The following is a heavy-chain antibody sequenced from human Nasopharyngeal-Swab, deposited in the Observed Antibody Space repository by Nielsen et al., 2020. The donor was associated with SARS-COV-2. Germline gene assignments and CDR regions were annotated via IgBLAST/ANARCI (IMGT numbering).Heavy chain of an antibody. J-gene: IGHJ5*02. CDR3: ARDDMGGWFDP. CDR1: GYTFTSYA. D-gene: IGHD3-16*01. Sequence: ASVKVSCKASGYTFTSYAMHWVRQAPGQRLEWMGWINAGNGNTKYSQKFQGRVTITRDTSASTAYMELSSLRSEDTAAYYCARDDMGGWFDPWGQGTLVTVSS. CDR2: INAGNGNT. V-gene: IGHV1-3*01.